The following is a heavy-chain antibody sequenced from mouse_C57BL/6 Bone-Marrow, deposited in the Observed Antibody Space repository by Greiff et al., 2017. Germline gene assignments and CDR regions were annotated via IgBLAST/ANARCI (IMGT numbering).Heavy chain of an antibody. D-gene: IGHD2-5*01. CDR3: ARGRVTAPQAWFAY. CDR1: GFTFSSYA. Sequence: EVQLVESGGGLVKPGGSLKLSCAASGFTFSSYAMSWVRQTPEKRLEWVATISDGSSYTYYPDNVKGRFTISRDNAKNNLYLQMSHLKSEDTAMYYCARGRVTAPQAWFAYWGQGTLVTVSA. J-gene: IGHJ3*01. CDR2: ISDGSSYT. V-gene: IGHV5-4*01.